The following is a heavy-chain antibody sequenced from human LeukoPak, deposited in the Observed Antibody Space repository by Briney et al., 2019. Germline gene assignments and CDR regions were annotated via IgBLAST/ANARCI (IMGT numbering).Heavy chain of an antibody. V-gene: IGHV4-39*01. Sequence: SETLSLTRTVSCDSVSSTGYYWGWIRRPPGKGLEWIGTIYYSGSTYYNPCLKSRVTMSEDTSRNQFSLRLSSVNAADTAVYYCAKAGARYSYSSGLYAFDVWGQGTMVTVSS. J-gene: IGHJ3*01. CDR3: AKAGARYSYSSGLYAFDV. CDR1: CDSVSSTGYY. CDR2: IYYSGST. D-gene: IGHD3-22*01.